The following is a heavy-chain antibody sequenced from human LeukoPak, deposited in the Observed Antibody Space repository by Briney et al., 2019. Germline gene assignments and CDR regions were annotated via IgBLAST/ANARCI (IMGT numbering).Heavy chain of an antibody. V-gene: IGHV3-74*01. D-gene: IGHD3-16*01. Sequence: PGGSLRLSCAASGFTFSSSWMHWVRQAPGKRLVWVSRITRDGSSTTYADSVKGRFTTSRDNAKNTLYLQMDSLRDDDTAVYYCARDPGYESWSPFWGGMDVWGNGTTVIVSS. CDR3: ARDPGYESWSPFWGGMDV. CDR1: GFTFSSSW. CDR2: ITRDGSST. J-gene: IGHJ6*04.